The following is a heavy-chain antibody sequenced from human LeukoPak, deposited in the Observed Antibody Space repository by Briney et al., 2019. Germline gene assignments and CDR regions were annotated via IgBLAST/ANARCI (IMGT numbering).Heavy chain of an antibody. Sequence: GESLKISCKGSGYSFTSYWIGWVRQMPGKGLEWMGIIYPGDSDTRYSPSFQGQVTISADKSISTAHLQWSSLKASDTAMYYCARQKRWLQRGGNAFDIWGQGTMVTVSS. CDR1: GYSFTSYW. J-gene: IGHJ3*02. V-gene: IGHV5-51*01. CDR3: ARQKRWLQRGGNAFDI. CDR2: IYPGDSDT. D-gene: IGHD5-24*01.